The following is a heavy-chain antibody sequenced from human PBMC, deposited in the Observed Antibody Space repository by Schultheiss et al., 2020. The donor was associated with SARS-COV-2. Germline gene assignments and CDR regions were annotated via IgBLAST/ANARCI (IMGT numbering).Heavy chain of an antibody. CDR1: GGTFSSYA. V-gene: IGHV1-69*05. Sequence: SVKVSCKASGGTFSSYAISWVRQAPGQGLEWMGGIIPIFGTANYAQKFQGRVTMTTDTSTSTAYMELRSLRSDDTAVYYCARDYRGRAPFDYWGQGTLVTVSS. D-gene: IGHD3-16*01. CDR3: ARDYRGRAPFDY. CDR2: IIPIFGTA. J-gene: IGHJ4*02.